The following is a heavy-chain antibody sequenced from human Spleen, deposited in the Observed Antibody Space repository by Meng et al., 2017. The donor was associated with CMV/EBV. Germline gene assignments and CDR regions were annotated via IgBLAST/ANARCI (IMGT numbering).Heavy chain of an antibody. CDR2: IYGETGT. J-gene: IGHJ4*02. V-gene: IGHV3-53*01. CDR3: ARAGAFPQYFDY. D-gene: IGHD4/OR15-4a*01. CDR1: GFTVRSNY. Sequence: GESLKISCAVSGFTVRSNYMNWVRQAPGKGLEWVSIIYGETGTYYADSVKGRFTISRDKAKNTLYLQMNSLRVEDTAVYYCARAGAFPQYFDYWGRGTLVTVSS.